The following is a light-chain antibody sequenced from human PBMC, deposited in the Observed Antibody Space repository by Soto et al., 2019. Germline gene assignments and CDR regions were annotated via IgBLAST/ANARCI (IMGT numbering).Light chain of an antibody. Sequence: DNVMTQSPDTLSVSPGDRATLSCRASRIIGHNYLAWYQQKRGQPPRLLIYATSTRATGIPDRFSGSGSVTNFTLTISRLAPADFAVYDCQQVGISPWTFGQGTKVEIK. CDR3: QQVGISPWT. CDR2: ATS. V-gene: IGKV3-20*01. J-gene: IGKJ1*01. CDR1: RIIGHNY.